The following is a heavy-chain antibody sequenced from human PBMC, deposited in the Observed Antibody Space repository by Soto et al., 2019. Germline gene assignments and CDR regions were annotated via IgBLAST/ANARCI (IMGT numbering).Heavy chain of an antibody. CDR1: GFTFSSYW. D-gene: IGHD3-10*01. V-gene: IGHV3-30*18. Sequence: GSLRLSCAASGFTFSSYWMSWVRQAPGKGLEWVAVISYDGSNKYYADSVKGRFTISRDNSKNTLYLQMNSLRAEDTAVYYCAKAMVRGPEEGFDPWGQGTLVTVSS. J-gene: IGHJ5*02. CDR2: ISYDGSNK. CDR3: AKAMVRGPEEGFDP.